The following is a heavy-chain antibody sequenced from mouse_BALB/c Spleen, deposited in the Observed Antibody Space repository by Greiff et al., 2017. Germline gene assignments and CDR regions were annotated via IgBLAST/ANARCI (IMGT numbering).Heavy chain of an antibody. V-gene: IGHV7-3*02. J-gene: IGHJ3*01. CDR2: IRNKANGYTT. Sequence: EVKLMESGGGLVQPGGSLRLSCATSGFTFTDYYMSWVRQPPGKALEWLGFIRNKANGYTTEYSASVKGRFTISRDNSQSILYLQMNTLGAEDSATYYCARDRHYYGSRSQFAYWGQGILVTVSA. D-gene: IGHD1-1*01. CDR1: GFTFTDYY. CDR3: ARDRHYYGSRSQFAY.